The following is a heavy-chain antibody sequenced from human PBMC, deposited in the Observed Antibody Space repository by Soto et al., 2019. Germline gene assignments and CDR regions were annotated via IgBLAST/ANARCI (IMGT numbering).Heavy chain of an antibody. D-gene: IGHD5-12*01. CDR2: ISGSGGST. CDR3: ARHSSYGVLGVY. Sequence: EVQLLESGGGLVQPGGSLRLSCAASGFTFISYAMSWVRQAPGKGLEWVSAISGSGGSTYYADSVKGRFTISRDNSKNTLYLQMTSLRAEDTAVYYCARHSSYGVLGVYWGQGTLVTVSS. CDR1: GFTFISYA. J-gene: IGHJ4*02. V-gene: IGHV3-23*01.